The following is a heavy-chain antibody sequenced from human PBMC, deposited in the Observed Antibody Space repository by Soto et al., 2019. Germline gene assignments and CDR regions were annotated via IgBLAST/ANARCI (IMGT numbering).Heavy chain of an antibody. CDR3: ARPLFRHSTKGGAFDI. Sequence: GASVKVSCKASGYTFTSYAMHWVRQAPGQRLEWMGWINAGNGNTKYSQKFQGRVTITRDTSASTAYMELSSLRSEDTAVYYCARPLFRHSTKGGAFDIWGQGTMVTVSS. D-gene: IGHD6-13*01. J-gene: IGHJ3*02. CDR2: INAGNGNT. V-gene: IGHV1-3*01. CDR1: GYTFTSYA.